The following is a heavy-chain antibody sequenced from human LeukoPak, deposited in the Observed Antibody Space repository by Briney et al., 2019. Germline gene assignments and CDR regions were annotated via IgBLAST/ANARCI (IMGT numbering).Heavy chain of an antibody. Sequence: VKVSCKASGGTFSSYAISWVRQAPGQGLEWMGGIIPIFGTANYAQKFQGRVTITADESASTAYMELSSLRSEDAAVYYCARGLDPYYDFWSGYYRGFDYWGQGTLVTVSS. D-gene: IGHD3-3*01. CDR3: ARGLDPYYDFWSGYYRGFDY. CDR2: IIPIFGTA. CDR1: GGTFSSYA. V-gene: IGHV1-69*01. J-gene: IGHJ4*02.